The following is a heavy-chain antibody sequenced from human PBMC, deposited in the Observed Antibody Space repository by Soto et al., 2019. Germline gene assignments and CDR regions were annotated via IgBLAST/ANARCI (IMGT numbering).Heavy chain of an antibody. V-gene: IGHV1-69*13. CDR2: IIPVFAST. J-gene: IGHJ6*02. CDR1: GGNFQTYA. D-gene: IGHD6-13*01. Sequence: SVKVSCKASGGNFQTYAFTWVRQAPGQGLEWMGGIIPVFASTTSAQKFQGRVTITADESTNSVYMELSSLRSEDTAIYYCARQAAAGKYYYAMDVWGQGTTVTVSS. CDR3: ARQAAAGKYYYAMDV.